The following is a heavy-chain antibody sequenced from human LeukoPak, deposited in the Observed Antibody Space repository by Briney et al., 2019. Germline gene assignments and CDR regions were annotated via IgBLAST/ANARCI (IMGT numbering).Heavy chain of an antibody. J-gene: IGHJ4*02. CDR2: ISSSCSTK. V-gene: IGHV3-48*03. D-gene: IGHD5-12*01. Sequence: GGSLRLSCAASGFTFRTYEMNWVRQAPGMGLEWVSYISSSCSTKYYADSVKGRFTISRDNAKNSLFLQMSSLRAEDTAVYYCARDWDSGYDTYYFDYWGQGTLVTVSS. CDR3: ARDWDSGYDTYYFDY. CDR1: GFTFRTYE.